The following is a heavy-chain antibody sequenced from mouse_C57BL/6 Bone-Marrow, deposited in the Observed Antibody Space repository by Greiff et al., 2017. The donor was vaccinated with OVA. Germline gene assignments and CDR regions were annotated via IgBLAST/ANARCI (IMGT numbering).Heavy chain of an antibody. D-gene: IGHD1-1*01. J-gene: IGHJ1*03. CDR1: GYAFSSSW. Sequence: QVQLQQSGPELVKPGASVKISCKASGYAFSSSWMNWVKQRPGKGLEWIGRIYPGDGDTNYNGKFKGKATLTADKSSSTAYMQLSSLTSEDSAVYFCAPLDYGSSYWYFDVWGTGTTVTVSS. CDR2: IYPGDGDT. V-gene: IGHV1-82*01. CDR3: APLDYGSSYWYFDV.